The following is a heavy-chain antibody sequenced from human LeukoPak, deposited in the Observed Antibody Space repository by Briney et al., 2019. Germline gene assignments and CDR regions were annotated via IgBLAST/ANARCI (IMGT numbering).Heavy chain of an antibody. J-gene: IGHJ4*02. V-gene: IGHV3-7*03. D-gene: IGHD6-13*01. CDR2: IKQDGSEI. Sequence: GGSLRLSCAASGFTFSNYWMGWVRQAPGKGLEWVANIKQDGSEIYYVDSVKGRFTISRDTAKDSLYLQMNSLRAEDTALYYCAKDQQQLARRLFDYWGQGTLVTVSS. CDR3: AKDQQQLARRLFDY. CDR1: GFTFSNYW.